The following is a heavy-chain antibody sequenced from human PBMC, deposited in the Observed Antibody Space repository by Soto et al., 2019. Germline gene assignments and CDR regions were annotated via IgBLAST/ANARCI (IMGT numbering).Heavy chain of an antibody. CDR2: ITPIFGTA. V-gene: IGHV1-69*13. D-gene: IGHD3-10*01. CDR1: GGTFSSYA. J-gene: IGHJ6*02. Sequence: SVKVSCKASGGTFSSYAISWVRQAPGQGLEWMGGITPIFGTANYAQKFQGRVTITADESTSTAYMELSSLRSEDTAVYYCASRCGELLSYYGMDVWGQGTTVTVSS. CDR3: ASRCGELLSYYGMDV.